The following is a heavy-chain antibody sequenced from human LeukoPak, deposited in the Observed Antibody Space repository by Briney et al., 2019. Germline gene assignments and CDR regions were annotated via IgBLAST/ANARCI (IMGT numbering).Heavy chain of an antibody. CDR1: GFTFSSYG. J-gene: IGHJ4*02. CDR2: IQYDGSNK. D-gene: IGHD6-13*01. Sequence: PGGSLRLSCAASGFTFSSYGMHWVRQAPVKGLEWVAFIQYDGSNKYYADSMRGRFTISRDNAKNSLYLQMNSLRAEDTAVYYCARGIGAAVGTPRYFDYWGQGILVTVSS. CDR3: ARGIGAAVGTPRYFDY. V-gene: IGHV3-30*02.